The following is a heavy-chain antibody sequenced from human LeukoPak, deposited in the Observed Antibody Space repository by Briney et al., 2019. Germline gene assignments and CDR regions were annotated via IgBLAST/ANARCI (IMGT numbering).Heavy chain of an antibody. D-gene: IGHD5-12*01. CDR3: AKENSGNDY. V-gene: IGHV3-23*01. CDR1: GFTFSSSA. CDR2: ISGSGGST. J-gene: IGHJ4*02. Sequence: GGSLRLSCAASGFTFSSSAMSWVRQVPGKGLEWVSGISGSGGSTFYADSVKGRFTISRDTSKNTLYMQMDSLRADDTAVYYCAKENSGNDYWGQGTLVTVSS.